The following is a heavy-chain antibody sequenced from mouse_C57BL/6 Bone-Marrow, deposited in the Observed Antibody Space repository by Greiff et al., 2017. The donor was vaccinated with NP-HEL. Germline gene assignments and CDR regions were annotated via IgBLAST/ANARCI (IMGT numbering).Heavy chain of an antibody. V-gene: IGHV1-61*01. CDR2: IFPSDGDT. CDR3: ARYGIYLSLFDY. CDR1: GYTFTTYW. Sequence: VQRVESGVELVRPGSSVKLSCKTSGYTFTTYWLDWLRQRPGQGLEWIGNIFPSDGDTHYNQKFKDKATLTVDKSSSTAYIQLTSLTSEDSAVYYCARYGIYLSLFDYWGQGTTLTVSS. J-gene: IGHJ2*01. D-gene: IGHD2-1*01.